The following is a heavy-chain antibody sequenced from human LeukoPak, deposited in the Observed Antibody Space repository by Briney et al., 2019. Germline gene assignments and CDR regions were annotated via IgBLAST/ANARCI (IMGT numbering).Heavy chain of an antibody. Sequence: SETLSLTCAVYGGSFSGYYWSWIRQPPGKGLEWIGEINHSGSTNYNPSLKSRVTISVDTSKNQFSLKLSSVTAADTAVYYCARDGPAYYDILTGYYYFDYWGQGTLVTVSS. D-gene: IGHD3-9*01. J-gene: IGHJ4*02. CDR2: INHSGST. CDR1: GGSFSGYY. V-gene: IGHV4-34*01. CDR3: ARDGPAYYDILTGYYYFDY.